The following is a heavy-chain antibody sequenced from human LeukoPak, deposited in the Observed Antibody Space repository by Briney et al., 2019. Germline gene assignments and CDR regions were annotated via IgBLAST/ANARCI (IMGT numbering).Heavy chain of an antibody. V-gene: IGHV3-21*01. Sequence: GGSLRLSCAASGFTFSSYWMHWVRQAPGKGLEWVSSISSSSSYIYYADSVKGRFTISRDNAKNSLYLQMNSLRAEDTAVYYCARDIGVGYSSGWSLGYWGQGTLVTVSS. CDR2: ISSSSSYI. J-gene: IGHJ4*02. D-gene: IGHD6-19*01. CDR3: ARDIGVGYSSGWSLGY. CDR1: GFTFSSYW.